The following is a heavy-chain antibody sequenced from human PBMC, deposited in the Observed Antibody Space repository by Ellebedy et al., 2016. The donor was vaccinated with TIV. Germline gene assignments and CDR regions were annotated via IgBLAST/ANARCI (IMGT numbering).Heavy chain of an antibody. CDR1: GFTVSSNY. J-gene: IGHJ4*02. D-gene: IGHD3-3*01. Sequence: PGGSLRLSCAVSGFTVSSNYMSWVRQAPGKGLEWVSGIYSGDTTYYVDSVKGRFTISRHNSENTLYLQMNSLRAEDTAVYYCARTLREWHLDYWGQGTLVTVS. CDR3: ARTLREWHLDY. CDR2: IYSGDTT. V-gene: IGHV3-53*04.